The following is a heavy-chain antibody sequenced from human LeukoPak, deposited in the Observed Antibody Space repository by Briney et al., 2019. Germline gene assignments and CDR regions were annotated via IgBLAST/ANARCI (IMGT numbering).Heavy chain of an antibody. V-gene: IGHV4-39*07. J-gene: IGHJ4*02. CDR1: GGSISSSSYY. Sequence: PSETLSLTCTVSGGSISSSSYYWGWIRQPPGKGLEWIGSIYYSGSAYYNPSLKSRVTISVDTSKNQFSLKLSSVTAADTTVYYCARRWDVVVPAAILYYFDYWGQGTLVTVSS. D-gene: IGHD2-2*01. CDR3: ARRWDVVVPAAILYYFDY. CDR2: IYYSGSA.